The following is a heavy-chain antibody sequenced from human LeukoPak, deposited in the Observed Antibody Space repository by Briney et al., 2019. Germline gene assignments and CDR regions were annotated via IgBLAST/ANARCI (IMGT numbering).Heavy chain of an antibody. CDR1: GFTFSNYW. CDR3: ATLRDDY. CDR2: IKQGGTEK. Sequence: GGSLRLSCAASGFTFSNYWMNWVRQAQEKGLEWVANIKQGGTEKYYMDSVEGRITISRDNAKNSLFLQMSSLRAEDTAVYYCATLRDDYWGQGTLVTVSS. D-gene: IGHD3-16*01. V-gene: IGHV3-7*02. J-gene: IGHJ4*02.